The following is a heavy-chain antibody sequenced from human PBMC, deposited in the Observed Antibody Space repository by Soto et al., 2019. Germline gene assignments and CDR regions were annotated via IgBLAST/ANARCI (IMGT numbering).Heavy chain of an antibody. V-gene: IGHV3-23*01. D-gene: IGHD3-22*01. CDR3: AKDASMIVVGNWFDP. CDR1: GFTFTNYA. J-gene: IGHJ5*02. CDR2: ISGSGGNT. Sequence: GGSLRLSCAAYGFTFTNYAMSWVRQAPGKGLEWVSAISGSGGNTHYADSVKGRFTISRDNSKNTVYLQMNSLRAEDTAVYYCAKDASMIVVGNWFDPWGQGHLVTVSS.